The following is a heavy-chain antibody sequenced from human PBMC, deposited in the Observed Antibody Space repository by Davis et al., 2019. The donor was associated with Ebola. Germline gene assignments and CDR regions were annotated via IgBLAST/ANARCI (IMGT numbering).Heavy chain of an antibody. D-gene: IGHD3-3*01. CDR1: GGSFNDYD. CDR2: INHSGST. CDR3: ARQTYDFWSGYYGGPYFDY. J-gene: IGHJ4*02. V-gene: IGHV4-34*01. Sequence: PSETLSLTCAVYGGSFNDYDWSWIRQPPGKGLEWIGEINHSGSTNYNPSLKSRVTISVDTSKNQFSLKLSSVTAADTAGYYCARQTYDFWSGYYGGPYFDYWGQGTLVTVSS.